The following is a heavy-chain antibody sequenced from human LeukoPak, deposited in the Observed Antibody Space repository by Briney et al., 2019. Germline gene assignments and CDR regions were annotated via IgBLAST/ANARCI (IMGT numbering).Heavy chain of an antibody. V-gene: IGHV3-23*01. D-gene: IGHD2-15*01. Sequence: GGSLRLSCAASGFTFSSYAMSWVRQAPGKGLEWVSAISNNGGYTYYADSVQGRFTISRDNSKSTLCLQMNSLRAEDTAVYYWAKQLGYCSDGSCYFPYWGQGTLVTVSS. CDR1: GFTFSSYA. CDR2: ISNNGGYT. J-gene: IGHJ4*02. CDR3: AKQLGYCSDGSCYFPY.